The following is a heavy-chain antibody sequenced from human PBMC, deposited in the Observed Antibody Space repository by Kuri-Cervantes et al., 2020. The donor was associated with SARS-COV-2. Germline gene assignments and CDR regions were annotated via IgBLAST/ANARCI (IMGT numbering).Heavy chain of an antibody. CDR2: IRYDGSNK. V-gene: IGHV3-30*02. Sequence: GESLKISCAASGFTFSSYGMHWVRQAPGKGLEWVAFIRYDGSNKYYADSVKGRFTISRDNSKNTLHLQMNSLRAEDTAVYYCAKDHFGLAASPGQVAFDYWGQGTLVTVSS. J-gene: IGHJ4*02. CDR3: AKDHFGLAASPGQVAFDY. CDR1: GFTFSSYG. D-gene: IGHD6-13*01.